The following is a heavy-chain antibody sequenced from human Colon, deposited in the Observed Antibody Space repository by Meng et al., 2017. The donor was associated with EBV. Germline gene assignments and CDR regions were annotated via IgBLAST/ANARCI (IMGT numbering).Heavy chain of an antibody. D-gene: IGHD2-15*01. J-gene: IGHJ4*02. V-gene: IGHV4-4*02. CDR2: IHHNGNT. Sequence: QVQWQESGPGLVKPSETLSLPCAVSGDSLSSANWWSWVRQPPGKGLEWIGEIHHNGNTNYNPSLKSRVTISVDKSKNQFVLKVTSVTAADTAVYYCARTAICIGGSCTTWDYWGQGALVTVSS. CDR3: ARTAICIGGSCTTWDY. CDR1: GDSLSSANW.